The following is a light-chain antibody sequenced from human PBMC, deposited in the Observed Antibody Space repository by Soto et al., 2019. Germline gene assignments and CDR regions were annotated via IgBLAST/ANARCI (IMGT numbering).Light chain of an antibody. Sequence: IQMTQSPSTLAASVGDRVTITCRASQSISSWLAWYQQKPGKAPKLLIYDASSLESGVPSRFRGSGSGTEFTLTISSLQPDDFETYYCQQYNSYLRTFGQGTKVDIK. V-gene: IGKV1-5*01. J-gene: IGKJ1*01. CDR3: QQYNSYLRT. CDR1: QSISSW. CDR2: DAS.